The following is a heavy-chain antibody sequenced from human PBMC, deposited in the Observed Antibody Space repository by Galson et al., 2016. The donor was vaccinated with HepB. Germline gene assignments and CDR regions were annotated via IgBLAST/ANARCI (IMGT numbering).Heavy chain of an antibody. D-gene: IGHD4-11*01. Sequence: SLRLSCAASGFTFSHYHMVWVRQSPGKGLEWVSYIRSGSSDKLYADSVRGRFTVSRDNTKNSLYLQINSLRAEDSALYYCARVLQDYTGQDYWGQGTLVTVSS. J-gene: IGHJ4*02. CDR3: ARVLQDYTGQDY. CDR1: GFTFSHYH. CDR2: IRSGSSDK. V-gene: IGHV3-11*06.